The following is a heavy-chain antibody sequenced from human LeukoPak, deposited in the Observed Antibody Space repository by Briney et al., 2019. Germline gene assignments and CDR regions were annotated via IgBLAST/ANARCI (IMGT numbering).Heavy chain of an antibody. CDR3: AREYTTEYYYDSSGYPVHWFDP. Sequence: ASVKVSCKASGYTFTGYYMHWVRQAPGQGLEWMGWINPNSGGTNYAQKFQGRVTTTRDTSISTAYMELSRLRSDDTAVYYCAREYTTEYYYDSSGYPVHWFDPWGQGTLVTVPS. CDR2: INPNSGGT. CDR1: GYTFTGYY. J-gene: IGHJ5*02. D-gene: IGHD3-22*01. V-gene: IGHV1-2*02.